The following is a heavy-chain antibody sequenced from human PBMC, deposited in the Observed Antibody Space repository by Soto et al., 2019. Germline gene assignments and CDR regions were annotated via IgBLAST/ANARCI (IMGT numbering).Heavy chain of an antibody. Sequence: EVQLVESGGGLVQPGGSLRLSCAASGFTFSNYWMHWVRQAPGKGRMWVSRINPDGSRTTYADSVKGRFAISRDNAKNTLNPQMHSLRADDTSVYYCPTVKLGSYDWFDPWGQGNLVTVSS. J-gene: IGHJ5*02. CDR1: GFTFSNYW. CDR2: INPDGSRT. CDR3: PTVKLGSYDWFDP. V-gene: IGHV3-74*01. D-gene: IGHD3-16*01.